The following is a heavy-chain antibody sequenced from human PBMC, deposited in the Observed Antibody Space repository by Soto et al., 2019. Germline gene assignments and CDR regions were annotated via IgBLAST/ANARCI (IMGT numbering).Heavy chain of an antibody. CDR1: GASIYNGGYF. CDR2: IHNSGSP. CDR3: ARGPTTVKVDS. Sequence: QVQLQESGPGLVTPSQTLSLTCSVSGASIYNGGYFWSWIRQPPGKGLEWIVHIHNSGSPYNNPSLKSRVTICADTALIEFSLALSSVTAADAALDYWARGPTTVKVDSWGQGILVTVSS. D-gene: IGHD4-17*01. J-gene: IGHJ4*02. V-gene: IGHV4-30-4*01.